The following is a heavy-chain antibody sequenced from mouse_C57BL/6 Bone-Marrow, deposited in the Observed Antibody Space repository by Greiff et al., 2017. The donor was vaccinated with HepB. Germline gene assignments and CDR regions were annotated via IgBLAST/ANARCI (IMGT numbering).Heavy chain of an antibody. D-gene: IGHD3-2*02. J-gene: IGHJ4*01. V-gene: IGHV1-53*01. Sequence: QVQLQQSGTELVKPGASVKLSCKASGYTFTSYWMHWVKQRPGQGLEWIGNINPSNGGTNYNEKFKSKATLTVDKSSSTAYMQLSSLTSEDSAVYYCARLDSSASYAMDYWGQGTSVTVSS. CDR2: INPSNGGT. CDR1: GYTFTSYW. CDR3: ARLDSSASYAMDY.